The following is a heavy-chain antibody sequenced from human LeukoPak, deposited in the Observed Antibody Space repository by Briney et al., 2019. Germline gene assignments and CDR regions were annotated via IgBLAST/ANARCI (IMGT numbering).Heavy chain of an antibody. CDR3: ARAGPSTDLLWFGELAPDFDY. Sequence: SETLSLTCTVSGGSISSYYWSWIRQPAGKGLEWIGRIYTSGSTNYNPSLKSRVTMSVDTSKNQFSLKLSSVTAADTAVYYCARAGPSTDLLWFGELAPDFDYWGQGTLVTVSS. J-gene: IGHJ4*02. V-gene: IGHV4-4*07. CDR1: GGSISSYY. CDR2: IYTSGST. D-gene: IGHD3-10*01.